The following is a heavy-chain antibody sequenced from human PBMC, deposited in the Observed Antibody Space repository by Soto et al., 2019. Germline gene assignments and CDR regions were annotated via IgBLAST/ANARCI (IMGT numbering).Heavy chain of an antibody. CDR3: ARVVIGNYHFDY. J-gene: IGHJ4*02. Sequence: EVQQVESGGGLVQPGGSLRLSCAASGFTFSSYWMHWVRQAPGKGLVWVSRINSDGSTTSYADSVQGRFTISRDNAKNTLYLQMNNLRAEDTAVYDCARVVIGNYHFDYWGQGTLVTVSS. D-gene: IGHD2-21*01. CDR2: INSDGSTT. V-gene: IGHV3-74*01. CDR1: GFTFSSYW.